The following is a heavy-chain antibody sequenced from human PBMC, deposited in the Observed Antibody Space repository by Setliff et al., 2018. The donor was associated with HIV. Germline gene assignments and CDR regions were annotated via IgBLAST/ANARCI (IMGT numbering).Heavy chain of an antibody. J-gene: IGHJ4*02. CDR2: IYYSGST. V-gene: IGHV4-39*01. CDR3: ARTRGYTYGYIDS. CDR1: GDSTSSSSSY. D-gene: IGHD5-18*01. Sequence: SETLSLTCTVSGDSTSSSSSYWGWIRQPPGKGLEWIGSIYYSGSTYYNPSLKSRVTISVDTSRNQFSLKLNSVTAADTAVYYCARTRGYTYGYIDSWAQGTLVTVS.